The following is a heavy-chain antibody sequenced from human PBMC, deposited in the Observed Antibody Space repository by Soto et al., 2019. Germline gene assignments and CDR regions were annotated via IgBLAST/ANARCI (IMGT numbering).Heavy chain of an antibody. Sequence: ASVKVSGKASGYSFTDYHIHWVRQAPGQGLEWLGRINPKSGGTSTAQKFQGWVTMTRDRSISTVYMELTRLRSDDTAVYFCARGHSTDCSNGVCSFFYNHEMDVWGQGTTVTVSS. CDR3: ARGHSTDCSNGVCSFFYNHEMDV. J-gene: IGHJ6*02. D-gene: IGHD2-8*01. CDR1: GYSFTDYH. CDR2: INPKSGGT. V-gene: IGHV1-2*04.